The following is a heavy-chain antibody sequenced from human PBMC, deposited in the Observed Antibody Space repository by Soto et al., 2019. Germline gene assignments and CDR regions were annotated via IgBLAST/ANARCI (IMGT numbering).Heavy chain of an antibody. CDR2: FDPEAGET. V-gene: IGHV1-24*01. CDR1: GYTLTKLS. Sequence: ASVKVSCKVSGYTLTKLSMHWVRQAPGKGLEWMGGFDPEAGETIYAQKFQGRVAVTEDTSTDTVYMELNSLISEDTAVYYCATPPGRQQLLLRALSFDYWGQGTLVTVSS. CDR3: ATPPGRQQLLLRALSFDY. D-gene: IGHD1-26*01. J-gene: IGHJ4*02.